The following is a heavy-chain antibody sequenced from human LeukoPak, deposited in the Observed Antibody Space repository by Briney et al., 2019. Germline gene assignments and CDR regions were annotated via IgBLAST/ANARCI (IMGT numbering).Heavy chain of an antibody. J-gene: IGHJ4*02. Sequence: PGGSLRLSCAASGFTFSSYGMHWVRQAPGKGLEWVAFIRYDGSNKYYADSVKGRFTISRDNSKNTLYLQMNSLRAEDTAVYYCAKVNTAMVRGYFDYWGQGTLVTVSS. V-gene: IGHV3-30*02. CDR1: GFTFSSYG. D-gene: IGHD5-18*01. CDR3: AKVNTAMVRGYFDY. CDR2: IRYDGSNK.